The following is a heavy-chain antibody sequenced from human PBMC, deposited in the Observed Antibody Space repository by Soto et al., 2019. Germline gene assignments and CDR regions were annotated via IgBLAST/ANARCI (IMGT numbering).Heavy chain of an antibody. D-gene: IGHD2-8*02. CDR2: ITGSGDST. CDR3: AKSHRFCTGGSCGAFDT. J-gene: IGHJ3*02. Sequence: EVQLLESGGGLVQPGGSLRLSCAASAFSFSSHCMSWVRQAPGKGLEWVSHITGSGDSTDYADSVKGRFTISRDNSKNTLFLQMKRLRVEETAIYFCAKSHRFCTGGSCGAFDTWGHGTMVTAS. V-gene: IGHV3-23*01. CDR1: AFSFSSHC.